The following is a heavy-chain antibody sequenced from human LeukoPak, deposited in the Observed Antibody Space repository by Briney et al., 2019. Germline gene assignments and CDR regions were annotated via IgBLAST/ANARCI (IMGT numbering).Heavy chain of an antibody. J-gene: IGHJ4*02. CDR2: IYTSGST. CDR3: ARDGTTGII. D-gene: IGHD1-7*01. Sequence: SETLSLTCAVSGGSLSSYYWSWIRQPAGKGLGWIGRIYTSGSTNYNPSLKSRVTMSVDTSKNQFSLKLSSVTAADTAVYYCARDGTTGIIWGQGTLVTVSS. CDR1: GGSLSSYY. V-gene: IGHV4-4*07.